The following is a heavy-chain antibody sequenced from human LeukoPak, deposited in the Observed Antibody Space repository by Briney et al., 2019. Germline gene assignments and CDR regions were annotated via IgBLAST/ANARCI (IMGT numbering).Heavy chain of an antibody. CDR2: TNNDGSDT. CDR1: GFTFSSYW. J-gene: IGHJ4*02. Sequence: GESLRLSCAASGFTFSSYWMHWVRQAPGKGLVWVSRTNNDGSDTSYVDSVKGRFTISRDNAKNTLYLQMNSLRAEDAAVYYCARYYGSGTYSLDNWGQGTLVTVSS. D-gene: IGHD3-10*01. V-gene: IGHV3-74*01. CDR3: ARYYGSGTYSLDN.